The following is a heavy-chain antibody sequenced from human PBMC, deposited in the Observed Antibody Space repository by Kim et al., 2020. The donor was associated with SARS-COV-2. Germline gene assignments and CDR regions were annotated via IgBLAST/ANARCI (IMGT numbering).Heavy chain of an antibody. Sequence: NRALKSRVTISIDTSKNQFPVRLSCVTAADTAVDYCARLSYSSSSQNFDYWGQGTLVTVSS. J-gene: IGHJ4*02. V-gene: IGHV4-4*09. D-gene: IGHD6-6*01. CDR3: ARLSYSSSSQNFDY.